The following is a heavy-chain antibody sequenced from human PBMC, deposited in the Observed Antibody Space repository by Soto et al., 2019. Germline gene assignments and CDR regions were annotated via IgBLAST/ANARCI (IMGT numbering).Heavy chain of an antibody. CDR2: INHSGST. CDR3: ARGEYSSSPKPYYFDY. Sequence: SETLSLTCAVYGGSFSGYYWSWIRQPPGKGLERIGEINHSGSTNYNPSLKSRVTISVDTSKNQFSLKLSSVTAADTAVYYCARGEYSSSPKPYYFDYWGQGTLVTV. CDR1: GGSFSGYY. V-gene: IGHV4-34*01. D-gene: IGHD6-6*01. J-gene: IGHJ4*02.